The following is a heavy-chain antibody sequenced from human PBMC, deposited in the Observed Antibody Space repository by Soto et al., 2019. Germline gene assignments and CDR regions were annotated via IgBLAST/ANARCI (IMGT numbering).Heavy chain of an antibody. CDR2: ISAYNGNT. CDR1: GYTFTSYG. D-gene: IGHD1-26*01. V-gene: IGHV1-18*04. CDR3: ARSSGGNFGIIIEGTNWFAP. Sequence: ASVKVSCKASGYTFTSYGISWVRQAPGQGLEWMGWISAYNGNTNYAQKLQGRVTMTTDTSASTVYMELSSLRSEDTAVYYCARSSGGNFGIIIEGTNWFAPWGQGTLVTVSS. J-gene: IGHJ5*02.